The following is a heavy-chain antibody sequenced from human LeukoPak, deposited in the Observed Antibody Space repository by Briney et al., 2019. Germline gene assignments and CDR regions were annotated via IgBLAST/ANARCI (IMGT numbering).Heavy chain of an antibody. D-gene: IGHD2-2*01. V-gene: IGHV4-34*01. CDR2: INHSGST. Sequence: SETLSLTCAVYGGSFSGYYWSWIRQPPGKGLEWIGEINHSGSTNYNPSLKSRVTISVDTSKNQFSLKLSSVTAAHTAVYYCARGPARGDCSRTSCFYYGMDVWGQGTPVTVSS. CDR1: GGSFSGYY. J-gene: IGHJ6*02. CDR3: ARGPARGDCSRTSCFYYGMDV.